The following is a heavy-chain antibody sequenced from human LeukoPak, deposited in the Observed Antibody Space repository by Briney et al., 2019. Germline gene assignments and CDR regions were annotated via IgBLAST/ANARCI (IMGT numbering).Heavy chain of an antibody. CDR2: IKSKTDGGTT. V-gene: IGHV3-15*01. J-gene: IGHJ4*02. D-gene: IGHD3-10*01. CDR1: GFTFSNAW. CDR3: TTAGPYYGAGSIPVDY. Sequence: GGSLRLSCAASGFTFSNAWMSWVRQAPGKGLEGVGRIKSKTDGGTTDYAAPVKGRFTISRDDSKNTLYLQMNSLKTGDTAVYYCTTAGPYYGAGSIPVDYWGQGTLVTVSS.